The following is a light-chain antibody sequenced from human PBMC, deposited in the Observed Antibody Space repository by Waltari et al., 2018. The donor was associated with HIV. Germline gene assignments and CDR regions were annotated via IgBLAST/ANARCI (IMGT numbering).Light chain of an antibody. V-gene: IGLV2-23*02. CDR1: STDVVNFHL. CDR3: YSYSDTSSSYV. CDR2: EVT. Sequence: QSALTQPASVSGSPGQSITISCTGTSTDVVNFHLVSWYQQYPGKAPKLLIYEVTKRPSGAANRFSASKAGNAASLTISGLRAEDEADYYCYSYSDTSSSYVFVTGTKVTVL. J-gene: IGLJ1*01.